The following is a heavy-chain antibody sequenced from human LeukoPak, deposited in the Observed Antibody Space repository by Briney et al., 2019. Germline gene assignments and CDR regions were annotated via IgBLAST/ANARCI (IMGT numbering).Heavy chain of an antibody. Sequence: GGSLRLSCAASGFTFSSYGMHWVRQAPGKGLEWVAVISYDGSNKYYADSVKGRFTITRDNSKNTLYLQMNSLRADDTAVYYCARDRGIQLRFDYWGQGTLVAVSS. D-gene: IGHD5-18*01. V-gene: IGHV3-30*03. CDR1: GFTFSSYG. CDR3: ARDRGIQLRFDY. CDR2: ISYDGSNK. J-gene: IGHJ4*02.